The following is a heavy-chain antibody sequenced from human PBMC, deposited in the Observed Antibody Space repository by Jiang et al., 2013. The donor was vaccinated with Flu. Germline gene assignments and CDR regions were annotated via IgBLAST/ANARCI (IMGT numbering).Heavy chain of an antibody. CDR1: GGPIGSNSFY. V-gene: IGHV4-39*01. Sequence: GLVKPSETLSLTCTVSGGPIGSNSFYWGWIRQPPGKGLEWIASAYYSGNAYYNASLQSRATISVDPSKNQFSLKLASLTASDTAVYFCARLGRRAEPSTLGRWTNYYYYGMDVWGPGTTVTVSS. CDR2: AYYSGNA. CDR3: ARLGRRAEPSTLGRWTNYYYYGMDV. J-gene: IGHJ6*02. D-gene: IGHD2-2*01.